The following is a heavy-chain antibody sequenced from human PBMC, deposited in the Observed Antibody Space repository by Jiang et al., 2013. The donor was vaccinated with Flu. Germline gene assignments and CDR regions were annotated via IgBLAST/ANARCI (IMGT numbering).Heavy chain of an antibody. CDR1: GFTFDDFA. J-gene: IGHJ3*02. CDR3: AKAIILNYDAFDI. D-gene: IGHD2-8*01. Sequence: VQLVESGGGLVQPGRSLRLSCAASGFTFDDFAMHWVRQAPGKGLEWVSGITWNGNNMAYADSVKGRFTISRDNAKNSLYLQMNSLRPEDTALYYCAKAIILNYDAFDIWGQGTVVTVSS. V-gene: IGHV3-9*01. CDR2: ITWNGNNM.